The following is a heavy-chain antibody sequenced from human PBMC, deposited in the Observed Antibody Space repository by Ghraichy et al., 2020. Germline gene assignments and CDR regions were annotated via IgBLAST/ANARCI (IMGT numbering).Heavy chain of an antibody. J-gene: IGHJ4*02. CDR3: AREDSSGWSKYSFDY. CDR2: ISSSSSYI. V-gene: IGHV3-21*01. CDR1: GFTFSSYS. D-gene: IGHD6-19*01. Sequence: GGSLRLSCAASGFTFSSYSMNWVRQAPGKGLEWVSSISSSSSYIYYADSVKGRFTISRDNAKNSLYLQMNSLRAEDTAVYYCAREDSSGWSKYSFDYWGQGTLVTVSS.